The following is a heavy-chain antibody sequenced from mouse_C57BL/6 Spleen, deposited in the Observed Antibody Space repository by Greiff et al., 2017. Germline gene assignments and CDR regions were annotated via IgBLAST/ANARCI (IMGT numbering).Heavy chain of an antibody. V-gene: IGHV14-4*01. CDR3: TYGNPAWFAY. CDR1: GFNIKDDY. CDR2: IDPENGDT. J-gene: IGHJ3*01. Sequence: VQLKESGAELVRPGASVKLSCTASGFNIKDDYMHWVKQRPEQGLEWIGWIDPENGDTEYASKFQGKATITADTSSNPAYLQLSSLTSEDTAVYYCTYGNPAWFAYWGQGTLVTVSA. D-gene: IGHD2-1*01.